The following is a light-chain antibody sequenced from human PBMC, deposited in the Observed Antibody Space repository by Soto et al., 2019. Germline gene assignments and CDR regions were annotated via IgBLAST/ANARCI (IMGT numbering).Light chain of an antibody. CDR2: RAS. V-gene: IGKV3-20*01. J-gene: IGKJ3*01. Sequence: EIVLTQSPGTLSLSPGERATLSCRASQNVLNNYLSWYQQKLGQAPRLLIYRASNRATGIPDRFSGSGSGTDFTLAISRLEPEDFAVYFCQQFGTSPFTCGPGTKVEIK. CDR3: QQFGTSPFT. CDR1: QNVLNNY.